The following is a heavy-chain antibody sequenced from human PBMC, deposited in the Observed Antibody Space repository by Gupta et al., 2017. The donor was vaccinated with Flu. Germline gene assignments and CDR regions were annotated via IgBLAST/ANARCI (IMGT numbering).Heavy chain of an antibody. CDR2: IGGSGTQT. D-gene: IGHD2-15*01. CDR1: GFSLGISD. V-gene: IGHV3-23*04. CDR3: TKDCSGGTCYPTPDF. J-gene: IGHJ4*02. Sequence: EVKLVESGGGLMQPGESMRLYCAASGFSLGISDMSWGRTSPGKGLAGVVLIGGSGTQTHYADAVEGRFTIFRDNSKNTLYLQMNSLRADDTAIYFCTKDCSGGTCYPTPDFWGQGTVVTVSS.